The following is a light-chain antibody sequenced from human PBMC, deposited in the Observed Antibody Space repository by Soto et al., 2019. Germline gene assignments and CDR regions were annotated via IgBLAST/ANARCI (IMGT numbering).Light chain of an antibody. Sequence: DIQMTQSPSTLSGSVGDRFTITCRASQSISSWLAWYQQKPGKAPKLLIYDASSLESGVPSRFSGSGSGTEFTLTISSLQPDDFATYYCQQYNRFPTFGQGTKVDIK. CDR1: QSISSW. J-gene: IGKJ1*01. CDR3: QQYNRFPT. CDR2: DAS. V-gene: IGKV1-5*01.